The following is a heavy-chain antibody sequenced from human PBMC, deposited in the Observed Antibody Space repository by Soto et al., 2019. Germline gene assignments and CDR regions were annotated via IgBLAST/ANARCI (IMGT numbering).Heavy chain of an antibody. V-gene: IGHV5-51*01. Sequence: GWVRQMPGKGLEWMGIIYPGDSDTRYSPSFQGQVTISADKSISTAYLQWSSLRASDTAMYYCARGQSWFDPWGQGTLVTVSS. J-gene: IGHJ5*02. CDR3: ARGQSWFDP. CDR2: IYPGDSDT.